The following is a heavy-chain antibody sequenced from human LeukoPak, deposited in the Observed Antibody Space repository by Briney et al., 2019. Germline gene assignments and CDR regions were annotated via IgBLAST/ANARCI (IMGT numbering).Heavy chain of an antibody. CDR3: ARAVTGTGYFDY. CDR2: IIPIFGTA. D-gene: IGHD1-20*01. CDR1: GGTFSSYA. V-gene: IGHV1-69*05. J-gene: IGHJ4*02. Sequence: SVKVSXKASGGTFSSYAISWVRQAPGQGLEWMGRIIPIFGTANYAQKFQGRVTITTDESTSTAYMELSSLRFEDTAVYYCARAVTGTGYFDYWGQGTLVTVSS.